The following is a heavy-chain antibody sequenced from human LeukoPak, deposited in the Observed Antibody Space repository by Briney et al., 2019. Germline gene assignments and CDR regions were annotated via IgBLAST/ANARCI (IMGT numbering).Heavy chain of an antibody. V-gene: IGHV4-59*01. CDR2: IYYSGST. D-gene: IGHD3-22*01. Sequence: SETLSLTCTVSGGPISSYYWSWIRQPPGKGLEWIGYIYYSGSTNYNPSLKSRVTISVDTSKNQFSLKLSSVTAADTAVYYCARGQGASYYYDSSGYYLYWGQGTLVTVSS. CDR1: GGPISSYY. CDR3: ARGQGASYYYDSSGYYLY. J-gene: IGHJ4*02.